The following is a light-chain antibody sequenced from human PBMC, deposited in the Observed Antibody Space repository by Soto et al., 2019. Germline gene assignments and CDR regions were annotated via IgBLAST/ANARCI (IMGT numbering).Light chain of an antibody. Sequence: DIQMTQSPSTLSGSVGDRVTITCRASQTISMWLAWYQQKPGKAPMLLIYKASYLESGVPSRFSGSGFGTEFTLTISSLQPDDFGTYYCQQYSNLWTFGQGTKVDIK. CDR3: QQYSNLWT. CDR2: KAS. J-gene: IGKJ1*01. V-gene: IGKV1-5*03. CDR1: QTISMW.